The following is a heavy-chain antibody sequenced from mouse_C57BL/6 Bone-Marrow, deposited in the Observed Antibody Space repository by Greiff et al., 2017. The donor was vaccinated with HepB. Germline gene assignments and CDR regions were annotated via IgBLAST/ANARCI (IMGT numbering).Heavy chain of an antibody. CDR2: IHPNSGST. CDR3: ARPFITTVVATNY. V-gene: IGHV1-64*01. Sequence: QVQLQQSGAELVKPGASVKLSCKASGYTFTSYWMHWVKQRPGQGLEWIGMIHPNSGSTNYNEKFKSKATLTVDKSSSTAYMQLSSLTSEDSAVYYCARPFITTVVATNYWGQGTTLTVSS. J-gene: IGHJ2*01. CDR1: GYTFTSYW. D-gene: IGHD1-1*01.